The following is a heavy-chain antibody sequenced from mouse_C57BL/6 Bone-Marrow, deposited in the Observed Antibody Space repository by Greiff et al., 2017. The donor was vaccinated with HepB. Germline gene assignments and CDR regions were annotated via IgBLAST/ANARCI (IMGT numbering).Heavy chain of an antibody. V-gene: IGHV14-4*01. J-gene: IGHJ3*01. Sequence: EVQLQQSGAELVRPGASVKLSCTASGFNIKDDYMHWVKQRPEQGLEWIGWIDPENGDTEYASKFQGKATITADTSSNTAYLQLSSLTSEDTAVYYCTRDFWFAYWGQETLVTVSA. D-gene: IGHD3-3*01. CDR1: GFNIKDDY. CDR2: IDPENGDT. CDR3: TRDFWFAY.